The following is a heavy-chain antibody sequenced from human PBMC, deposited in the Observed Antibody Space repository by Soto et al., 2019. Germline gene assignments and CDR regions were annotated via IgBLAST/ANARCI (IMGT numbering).Heavy chain of an antibody. CDR1: GGSIGSGGYY. CDR3: AKTPYYDILTGYYPYGMDV. Sequence: PSETLSLTCTVSGGSIGSGGYYWSWIRQHPGKGLEWIGYIYYGGSTYYNPSLKSRVTISVDTSKNQFSLKLSSVTAADTAVYYCAKTPYYDILTGYYPYGMDVWGQGTTVTISS. D-gene: IGHD3-9*01. V-gene: IGHV4-31*03. CDR2: IYYGGST. J-gene: IGHJ6*02.